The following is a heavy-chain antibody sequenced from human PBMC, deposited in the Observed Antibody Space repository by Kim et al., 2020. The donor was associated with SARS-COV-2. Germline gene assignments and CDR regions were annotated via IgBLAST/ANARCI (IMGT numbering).Heavy chain of an antibody. D-gene: IGHD3-10*01. CDR1: GFTFRLYD. J-gene: IGHJ4*02. V-gene: IGHV3-13*04. CDR3: ARGLKHETVSKVRGGQDY. CDR2: IGTLGDT. Sequence: GGSLRLSCAASGFTFRLYDMHWVRQGAGKGLEWVSGIGTLGDTYYPDSVKGRFTISRENANNSLFLQLNSLRAGDTAIYYCARGLKHETVSKVRGGQDYWGQGTLVTVSS.